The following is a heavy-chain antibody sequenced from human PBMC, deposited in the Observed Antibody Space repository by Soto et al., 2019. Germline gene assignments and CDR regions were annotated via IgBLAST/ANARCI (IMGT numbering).Heavy chain of an antibody. D-gene: IGHD1-26*01. Sequence: KPSETLSLTCSVSGGSFSSYYWSWIRQSPGKGLEYIGYIFYNGRSSYNPSLMNRVTIAIDTSKNQFFLRLGSLTPADTAIYYCARAGYTSNYYGGFYFDYWGLGTLVTVSS. CDR2: IFYNGRS. J-gene: IGHJ4*02. CDR3: ARAGYTSNYYGGFYFDY. V-gene: IGHV4-59*01. CDR1: GGSFSSYY.